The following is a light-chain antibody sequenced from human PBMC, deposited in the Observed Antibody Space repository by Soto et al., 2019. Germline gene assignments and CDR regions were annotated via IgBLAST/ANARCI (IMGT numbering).Light chain of an antibody. V-gene: IGLV2-14*03. CDR2: DGS. Sequence: QSVLTQPASVSGSPGQSITISCTGTSSDVGGYNYVSWYQHHPGKAPKLMIYDGSNRPSGVSNRVSGSKSGNTASLTISGLQPAKEANYYCSSYTTSNNRQIVLGTGTKVTVL. CDR1: SSDVGGYNY. J-gene: IGLJ1*01. CDR3: SSYTTSNNRQIV.